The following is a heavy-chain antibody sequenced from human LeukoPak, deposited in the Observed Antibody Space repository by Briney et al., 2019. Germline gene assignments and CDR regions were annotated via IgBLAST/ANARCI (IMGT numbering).Heavy chain of an antibody. CDR3: AKDRYYYDSSGSLYYFDY. CDR2: ISGSGGST. J-gene: IGHJ4*02. CDR1: GFTFSSYA. D-gene: IGHD3-22*01. V-gene: IGHV3-23*01. Sequence: GGSLRLPCAASGFTFSSYAMSWVRQAPGKGLEWVSAISGSGGSTYYADSVKGRFTISRDNSKNTLYLQMNSLRAEDTAVYYCAKDRYYYDSSGSLYYFDYWGQGTLVTVSS.